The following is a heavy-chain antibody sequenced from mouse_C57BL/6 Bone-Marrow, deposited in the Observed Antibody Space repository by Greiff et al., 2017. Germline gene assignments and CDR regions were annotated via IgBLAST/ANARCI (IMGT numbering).Heavy chain of an antibody. V-gene: IGHV2-4*01. CDR3: AKTANWYYFDY. J-gene: IGHJ2*01. CDR1: GFSLTSYG. D-gene: IGHD4-1*01. Sequence: VQGVESGPGLVQPSQSLSITCTVSGFSLTSYGVHWVRQPPGKGLEWLGVIWSGGSTDYNAAFISRLSISKDNSKSQVFFKMNSLQADDTAIYYCAKTANWYYFDYWGRGTTLTVSS. CDR2: IWSGGST.